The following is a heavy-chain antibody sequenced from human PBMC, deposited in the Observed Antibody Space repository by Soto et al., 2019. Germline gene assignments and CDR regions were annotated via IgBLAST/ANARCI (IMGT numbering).Heavy chain of an antibody. CDR3: ARAQRSITIFGVVTPPGLYYYGMDV. D-gene: IGHD3-3*01. J-gene: IGHJ6*02. CDR2: IYYSGST. CDR1: GGSISSGGYY. V-gene: IGHV4-31*03. Sequence: SETLSLTCTVSGGSISSGGYYWSWIRQHPGKGLEWIGYIYYSGSTYYNPSLKSRVTISVDTSKNQFSLKLSSVTAADTAVYYCARAQRSITIFGVVTPPGLYYYGMDVWGQGITVTVSS.